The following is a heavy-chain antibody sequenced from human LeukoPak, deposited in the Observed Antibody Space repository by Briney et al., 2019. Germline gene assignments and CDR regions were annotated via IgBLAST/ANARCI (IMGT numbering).Heavy chain of an antibody. Sequence: GGSLRLSCAASGFTFSSYGMHWVRQAPGKGLEWVAVISYDGSNKYYADSVKGRFTISRDNSKNTLYLQMNSLRAEDTAVYYCAKDGPVVIAIPTAYYYYYGMDVWGQGTTVTVSS. CDR1: GFTFSSYG. CDR2: ISYDGSNK. J-gene: IGHJ6*02. CDR3: AKDGPVVIAIPTAYYYYYGMDV. D-gene: IGHD2-21*01. V-gene: IGHV3-30*18.